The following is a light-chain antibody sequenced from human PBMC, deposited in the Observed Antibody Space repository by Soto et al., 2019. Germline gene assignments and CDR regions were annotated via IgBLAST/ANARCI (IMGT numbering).Light chain of an antibody. CDR1: SSDVGSYNL. J-gene: IGLJ1*01. CDR2: EVS. Sequence: QSALTQPASVSGSPGQSITISCTGTSSDVGSYNLVSWYQQHPGKAPKLMIYEVSKRPSGVSNRFSGSKSGNTASLTISGLQADDEADYYCCSYAGSSSNYVFGTGTKLTVL. V-gene: IGLV2-23*02. CDR3: CSYAGSSSNYV.